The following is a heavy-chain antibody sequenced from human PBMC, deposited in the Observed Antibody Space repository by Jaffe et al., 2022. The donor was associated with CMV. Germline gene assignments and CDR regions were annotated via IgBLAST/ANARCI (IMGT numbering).Heavy chain of an antibody. CDR3: ATPSHYYDRSPDYYMDV. CDR2: IYYSGST. V-gene: IGHV4-39*01. Sequence: QLQLQESGPGLVKPSETLSLTCTVSGGSISSSSYYWGWIRQPPGKGLEWIGSIYYSGSTYYNPSLKSRVTISVDTSKNQFSLKLSSVTAADTAVYYCATPSHYYDRSPDYYMDVWGKGTTVTVSS. CDR1: GGSISSSSYY. D-gene: IGHD3-22*01. J-gene: IGHJ6*03.